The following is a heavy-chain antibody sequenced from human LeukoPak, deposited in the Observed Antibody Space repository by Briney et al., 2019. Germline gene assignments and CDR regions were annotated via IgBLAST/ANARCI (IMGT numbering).Heavy chain of an antibody. CDR3: AKEYYYESSGYYYGASGFDY. CDR1: GFTFSSYG. V-gene: IGHV3-30*18. CDR2: ISYDGSNK. D-gene: IGHD3-22*01. J-gene: IGHJ4*02. Sequence: GGSLRLSCAASGFTFSSYGMHWVRQAPGKGLEWVAVISYDGSNKYYADSVKGRFTISRDNSKNTLYLQMNSLRAEDTAVYYCAKEYYYESSGYYYGASGFDYWGQGTLVTVSS.